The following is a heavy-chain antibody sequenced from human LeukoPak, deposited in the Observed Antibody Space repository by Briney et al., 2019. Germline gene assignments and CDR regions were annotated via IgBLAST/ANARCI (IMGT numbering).Heavy chain of an antibody. CDR3: AREDYYYYYGMDV. Sequence: ASVKVPCKASGYTFTSYYMHWVLQAPGQGLEWMGIINPSGGSTSYAQKFQGRVTMTRDTSTSTVYMELSSLRSEDTAVYYCAREDYYYYYGMDVWGQGTTVTVSS. CDR1: GYTFTSYY. J-gene: IGHJ6*02. CDR2: INPSGGST. V-gene: IGHV1-46*01.